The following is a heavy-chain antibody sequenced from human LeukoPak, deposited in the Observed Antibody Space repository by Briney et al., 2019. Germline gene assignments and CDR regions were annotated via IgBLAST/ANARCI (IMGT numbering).Heavy chain of an antibody. CDR2: INSSGSTI. D-gene: IGHD2-21*02. V-gene: IGHV3-11*04. Sequence: NPGGSLRLSCAASGFTFSDYYMSWIRQAPGKGLEWVSYINSSGSTIYYADSVKGRFTISRDNAKNSLYLQMNSLRAEDTAVYYSASGLHCGGDCYSGVGYWGQATLVTVSS. CDR3: ASGLHCGGDCYSGVGY. CDR1: GFTFSDYY. J-gene: IGHJ4*02.